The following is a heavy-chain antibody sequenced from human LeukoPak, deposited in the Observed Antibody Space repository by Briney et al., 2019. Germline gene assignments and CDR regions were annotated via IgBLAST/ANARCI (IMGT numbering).Heavy chain of an antibody. CDR3: AKDLATMAPEGS. V-gene: IGHV3-23*01. D-gene: IGHD5-12*01. CDR2: ITSFGDNT. Sequence: GGSLRLSCAASGFAFSSYAMSWVRQAPGKGLEWVSSITSFGDNTYYADSVKGRFTISRDNSKNTLYLQMKSLRAEDTAVYYCAKDLATMAPEGSWGQGTLVTVSS. J-gene: IGHJ5*02. CDR1: GFAFSSYA.